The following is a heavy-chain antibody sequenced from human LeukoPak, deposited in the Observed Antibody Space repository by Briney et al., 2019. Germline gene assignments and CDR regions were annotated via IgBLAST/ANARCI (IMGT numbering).Heavy chain of an antibody. J-gene: IGHJ4*02. D-gene: IGHD6-13*01. Sequence: GGSVSLLCAASGFTFCNVWMRWVRQAPGGGVVWVGRIKSKTDGGPTDYAAPVKGRFTISRDDSENTPYLQMNSLKTEDTAVYYFTTTREQYSSSWIDYWGQGTLVTVSS. CDR3: TTTREQYSSSWIDY. V-gene: IGHV3-15*01. CDR2: IKSKTDGGPT. CDR1: GFTFCNVW.